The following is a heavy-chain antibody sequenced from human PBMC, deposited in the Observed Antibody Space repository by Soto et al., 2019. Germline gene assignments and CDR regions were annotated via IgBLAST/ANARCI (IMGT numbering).Heavy chain of an antibody. Sequence: SVKVSCKASAGSFSSYAISWVRQAPGQGLEWMGGIIPIFGTANYAQKFQGRVTITADKSTSTAYMELSSLRSEDTAVYYCARGYQNYYDSSGLGAFDIWGQGTMVTVSS. J-gene: IGHJ3*02. CDR3: ARGYQNYYDSSGLGAFDI. CDR2: IIPIFGTA. CDR1: AGSFSSYA. D-gene: IGHD3-22*01. V-gene: IGHV1-69*06.